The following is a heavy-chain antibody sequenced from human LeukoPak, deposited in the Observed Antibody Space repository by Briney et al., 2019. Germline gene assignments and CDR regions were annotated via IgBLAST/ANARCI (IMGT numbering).Heavy chain of an antibody. CDR1: GFIFSSFG. Sequence: GGSLRLSCAASGFIFSSFGMSWVRQAPGKGLEWVSTISGSDDSTYHADSVKGRFAISRDDSKNTLYLQMNSLRAEDTAVYYCARDQNFQHWGQGTLVTVSS. CDR3: ARDQNFQH. V-gene: IGHV3-23*01. CDR2: ISGSDDST. J-gene: IGHJ1*01.